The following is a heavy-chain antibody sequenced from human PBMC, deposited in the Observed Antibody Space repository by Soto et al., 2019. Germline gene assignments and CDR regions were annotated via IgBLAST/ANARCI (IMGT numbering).Heavy chain of an antibody. CDR1: GYTFTSYD. V-gene: IGHV1-8*01. CDR2: MNPNSGNT. Sequence: ASVKVSCKASGYTFTSYDINWVRQATGQGLEWMGWMNPNSGNTGYAQKFQGRVTMTRNTSISTAYMELSSLRSEDTAVYYCARGPSVKYSGSYYNWFDPWGQGTLVTVSS. D-gene: IGHD1-26*01. CDR3: ARGPSVKYSGSYYNWFDP. J-gene: IGHJ5*02.